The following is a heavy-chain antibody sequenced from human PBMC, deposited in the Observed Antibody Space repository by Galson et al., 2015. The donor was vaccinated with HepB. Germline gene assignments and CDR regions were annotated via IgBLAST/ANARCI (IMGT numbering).Heavy chain of an antibody. CDR1: GFTFSNYN. CDR2: ISSSNTV. V-gene: IGHV3-69-1*01. Sequence: SLRLSCAASGFTFSNYNMNWVRQAPGKGLEWVSYISSSNTVYSADSVKGRFTISRDNAKNSLYVQMNSLRDEDTAFYYCARGGYGSGTYRPNWFDPWGQGTLVTVSS. J-gene: IGHJ5*02. D-gene: IGHD3-10*01. CDR3: ARGGYGSGTYRPNWFDP.